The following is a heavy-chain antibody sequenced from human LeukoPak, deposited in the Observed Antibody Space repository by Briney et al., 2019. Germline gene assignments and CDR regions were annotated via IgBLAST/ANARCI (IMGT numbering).Heavy chain of an antibody. CDR1: SDSINNFY. CDR2: IYYSGST. Sequence: SETLSLTCTVSSDSINNFYWSWIRQPPEGGLEYIGYIYYSGSTNYNPSLKSRLTISIDTSKSQFSMKLSSVTAADTAVYYCARLARLTLIRGITGYHSLDVWGEGTKVTVSS. D-gene: IGHD3-10*01. CDR3: ARLARLTLIRGITGYHSLDV. V-gene: IGHV4-59*01. J-gene: IGHJ6*04.